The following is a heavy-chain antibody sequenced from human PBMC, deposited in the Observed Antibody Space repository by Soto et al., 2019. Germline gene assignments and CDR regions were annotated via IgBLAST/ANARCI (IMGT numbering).Heavy chain of an antibody. D-gene: IGHD1-1*01. CDR3: AASTATSSL. V-gene: IGHV1-18*01. J-gene: IGHJ1*01. Sequence: QVQLVQSGAEVKKPGASVKVSCKASGYSFTNYGFSWVRQVPGQGLEWMGWINGYNGNTNYAPKLQGRFTMTTDTSTSTAYMELGSLTSDDTAVYFCAASTATSSLWGQGTLVTVSS. CDR1: GYSFTNYG. CDR2: INGYNGNT.